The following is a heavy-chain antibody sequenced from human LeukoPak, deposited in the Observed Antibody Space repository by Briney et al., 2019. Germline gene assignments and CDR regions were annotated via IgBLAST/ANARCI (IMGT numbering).Heavy chain of an antibody. CDR2: IFYDGSS. V-gene: IGHV4-39*01. CDR1: SGSIRNINYY. CDR3: ARYYGSGRDADY. Sequence: SETLSLTCTVSSGSIRNINYYWGWIRQSPGKGLEWIGSIFYDGSSDYNPSLKSRVTISVDTSKNKFSLKVNSVTAADTAVYFCARYYGSGRDADYGGQGTLVTVSS. D-gene: IGHD3-10*01. J-gene: IGHJ4*02.